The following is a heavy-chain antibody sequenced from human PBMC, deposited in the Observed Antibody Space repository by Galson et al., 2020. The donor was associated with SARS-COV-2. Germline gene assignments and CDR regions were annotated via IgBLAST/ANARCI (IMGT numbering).Heavy chain of an antibody. CDR3: ARHWDVVVVAATAVWFDP. CDR1: GGSISSSSYY. Sequence: SETLSLTCTVSGGSISSSSYYWGWIRQPPGKGLEWIGSIYYSGSTYYNPSLKSRVTISVDTSKNQFSLKLSSVTAADTAVYYCARHWDVVVVAATAVWFDPWGQGTLVTVSS. V-gene: IGHV4-39*01. J-gene: IGHJ5*02. D-gene: IGHD2-15*01. CDR2: IYYSGST.